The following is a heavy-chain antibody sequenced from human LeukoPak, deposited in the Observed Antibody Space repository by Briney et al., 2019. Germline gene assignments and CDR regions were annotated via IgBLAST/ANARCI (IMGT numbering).Heavy chain of an antibody. V-gene: IGHV1-69*05. CDR2: IIPIFGTA. CDR1: GGTFSSYA. CDR3: ARGGTYYYDSSGYWVAPFDY. J-gene: IGHJ4*02. D-gene: IGHD3-22*01. Sequence: SVKVSCKASGGTFSSYAISWVRQAPGQGLEWMGGIIPIFGTANYAQKFQGRVTITTDESTSTAYMELSSLRSEDTAVYYCARGGTYYYDSSGYWVAPFDYWGQGTLVTVSS.